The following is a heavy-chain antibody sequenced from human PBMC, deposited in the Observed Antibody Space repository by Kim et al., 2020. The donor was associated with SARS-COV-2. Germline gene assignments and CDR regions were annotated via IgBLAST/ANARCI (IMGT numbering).Heavy chain of an antibody. D-gene: IGHD6-13*01. Sequence: GGSLRLSCAASGFTFSSYGMHWVRQAPGKGLEWVAVIWYDGSNKYYADSVKGRFTISRDNSKNTLYLQMNSLRAEDTAVYYCARAPIAAAGEDYYYGMDVWGQGTTVTVSS. V-gene: IGHV3-33*01. CDR3: ARAPIAAAGEDYYYGMDV. J-gene: IGHJ6*02. CDR2: IWYDGSNK. CDR1: GFTFSSYG.